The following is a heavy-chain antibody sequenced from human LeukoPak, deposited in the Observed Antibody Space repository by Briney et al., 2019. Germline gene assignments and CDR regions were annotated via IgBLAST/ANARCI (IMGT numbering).Heavy chain of an antibody. Sequence: SVKVSCKASGGTFSSYAISWVRQAPGQGLEWMGGIIPTFGTANYAQKFQGRVTITADESTSTAYMELSSLRSEDTAVYYCARLKPRYCSGGSCYSNWFDPWGQGTLVTVSS. D-gene: IGHD2-15*01. V-gene: IGHV1-69*01. CDR1: GGTFSSYA. CDR3: ARLKPRYCSGGSCYSNWFDP. CDR2: IIPTFGTA. J-gene: IGHJ5*02.